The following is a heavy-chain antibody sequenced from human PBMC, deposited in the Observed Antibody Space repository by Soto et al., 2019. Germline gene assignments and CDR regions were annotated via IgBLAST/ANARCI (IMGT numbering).Heavy chain of an antibody. CDR2: INPSGGST. CDR3: ARGSSGWSKRYYFDY. J-gene: IGHJ4*02. D-gene: IGHD6-19*01. CDR1: GYTFTSYY. Sequence: ASVKVSCKASGYTFTSYYMHWVRQAPGQGLEWMGIINPSGGSTSYAQKFQGRVTMTRDTSTSTAYMELRSLRSDDTAVYYCARGSSGWSKRYYFDYWGQGTLVTVSS. V-gene: IGHV1-46*01.